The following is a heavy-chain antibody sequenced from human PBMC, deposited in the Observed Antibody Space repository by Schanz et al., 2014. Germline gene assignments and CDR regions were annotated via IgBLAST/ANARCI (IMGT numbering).Heavy chain of an antibody. J-gene: IGHJ4*02. CDR3: ARDFSAYVGNYFDY. CDR2: IIPILGIA. D-gene: IGHD5-12*01. CDR1: GYTFTSYG. V-gene: IGHV1-69*04. Sequence: QVQLVQSGAEVKKPGASVKVSCKASGYTFTSYGISWVRQAPGQGLEWMGRIIPILGIANYAQKFQGRVTITADKSTFTAYMDVSSLRSEDTAVYYCARDFSAYVGNYFDYWGQGTLXTVSS.